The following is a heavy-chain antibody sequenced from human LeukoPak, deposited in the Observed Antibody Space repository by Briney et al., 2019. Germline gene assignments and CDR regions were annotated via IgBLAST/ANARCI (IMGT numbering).Heavy chain of an antibody. CDR2: IHYSGRP. V-gene: IGHV4-59*11. Sequence: SETLSLTCTVSGGSISGHYWTWIRQPPGKGLEWIGQIHYSGRPDYNPSLKSRVTISVDTSKNQSSLKLSSVTAADTAVYYCARGLGYCSGGSCYIWFDPWGQGTLVTVSS. CDR1: GGSISGHY. J-gene: IGHJ5*02. CDR3: ARGLGYCSGGSCYIWFDP. D-gene: IGHD2-15*01.